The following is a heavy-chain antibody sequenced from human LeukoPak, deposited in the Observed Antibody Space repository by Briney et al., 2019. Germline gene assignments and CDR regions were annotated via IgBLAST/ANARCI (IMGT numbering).Heavy chain of an antibody. D-gene: IGHD1-7*01. J-gene: IGHJ4*02. V-gene: IGHV3-23*01. CDR1: GVTFNLRA. CDR3: AVDAIPGNSIWDSFAY. CDR2: ICTSDI. Sequence: GGSLTLSCVASGVTFNLRAMSWVRQAPGKGLEWVSYICTSDIYYANSVKGRFTVSRDNSKNTLYLQINSLTAEYPAVYYCAVDAIPGNSIWDSFAYWGQGALVTVSS.